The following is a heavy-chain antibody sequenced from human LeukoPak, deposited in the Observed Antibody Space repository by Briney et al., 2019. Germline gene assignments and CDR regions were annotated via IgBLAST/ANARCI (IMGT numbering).Heavy chain of an antibody. V-gene: IGHV4-38-2*02. J-gene: IGHJ4*02. CDR2: IYHSGST. CDR1: GYSISSGYY. CDR3: ARKPSIYYYDSSGYYPYYLDY. Sequence: SETLSLTCTVSGYSISSGYYWGWIRQPPGKGLEWIGSIYHSGSTYYNPSLKSRVTISVDTSKNQFSLKLSSVTAADTAVYYCARKPSIYYYDSSGYYPYYLDYWGQGTLVTVSS. D-gene: IGHD3-22*01.